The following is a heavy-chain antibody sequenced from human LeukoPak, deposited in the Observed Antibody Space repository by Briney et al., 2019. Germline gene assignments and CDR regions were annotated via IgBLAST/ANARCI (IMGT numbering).Heavy chain of an antibody. D-gene: IGHD3-22*01. Sequence: PEGSLRLSCAASGFTFSDYYMSWIRQAPGKGLEWVANIKQDGSEKYYVDSVKGRFTISRDNAKNSLYLQMNSLRAEDTAVYYCARDLDSSGYYSDYWGQGTLVTVSS. J-gene: IGHJ4*02. CDR2: IKQDGSEK. V-gene: IGHV3-7*01. CDR3: ARDLDSSGYYSDY. CDR1: GFTFSDYY.